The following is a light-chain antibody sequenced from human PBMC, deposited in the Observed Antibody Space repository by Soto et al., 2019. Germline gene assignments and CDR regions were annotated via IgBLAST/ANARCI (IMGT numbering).Light chain of an antibody. V-gene: IGKV3-15*01. CDR1: QSISSN. CDR3: QQYDYWPRT. Sequence: EVVMTQPPATLSVSPGESATLSCRASQSISSNKLAWYQQKPGQAPRLLLFGVSNRATGIPARFSGSGSGTDFSLTISSLQSEDFAVYYCQQYDYWPRTFGQGTKVDIK. J-gene: IGKJ1*01. CDR2: GVS.